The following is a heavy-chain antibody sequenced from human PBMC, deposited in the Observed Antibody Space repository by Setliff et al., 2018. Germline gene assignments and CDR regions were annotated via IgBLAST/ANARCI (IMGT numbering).Heavy chain of an antibody. Sequence: SETLSLTCTVSGGSISSGGYYWSWIRQHPGKGLEWIGYIYYSGSTYYNPSLKSRVTISVDTSKNQFSLKLSSVTAADTAVYYCARDRGGSGSFNWFDPWGQGTLVTVSS. V-gene: IGHV4-31*03. CDR1: GGSISSGGYY. CDR3: ARDRGGSGSFNWFDP. J-gene: IGHJ5*02. D-gene: IGHD3-10*01. CDR2: IYYSGST.